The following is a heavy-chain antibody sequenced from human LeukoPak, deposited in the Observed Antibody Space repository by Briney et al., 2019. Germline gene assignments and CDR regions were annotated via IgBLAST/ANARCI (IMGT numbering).Heavy chain of an antibody. CDR2: ISDSPV. CDR1: GFTFSTYA. Sequence: GGSLRLSCAASGFTFSTYAMTWVRQPPGKGLEWVSTISDSPVYYADSVKGRFTISRDNSKNTLYLQMNSLRAEDTAVYYCAKDYYSSSSRPFDYWGQGTLVTVSS. V-gene: IGHV3-23*01. CDR3: AKDYYSSSSRPFDY. J-gene: IGHJ4*02. D-gene: IGHD6-6*01.